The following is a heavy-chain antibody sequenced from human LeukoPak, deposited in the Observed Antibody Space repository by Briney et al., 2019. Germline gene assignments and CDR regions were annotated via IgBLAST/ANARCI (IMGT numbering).Heavy chain of an antibody. V-gene: IGHV4-4*02. Sequence: NTSGTLSLTCGVSGGSITNTNYWTWVRQLPGKGLEWIGEVNLQGSTNYNPSLMGRVAISVDTSENHISLQLTSVTAADTAVYYCAREGGPYRPLDYSGQGTLVTVSS. J-gene: IGHJ4*02. CDR2: VNLQGST. CDR3: AREGGPYRPLDY. CDR1: GGSITNTNY.